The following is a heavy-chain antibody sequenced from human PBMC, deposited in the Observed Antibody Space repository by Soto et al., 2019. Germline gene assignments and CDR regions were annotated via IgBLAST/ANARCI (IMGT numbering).Heavy chain of an antibody. Sequence: SETLYLTCAVSGDSISTNNWWSWVRQPPGKGLEWIGEAYHNGLTNYNPSLKSRVTMSVDTSKNQFSLKFTSVTAADTAIYYCARDAAVPGESDRFDYWGQGTLVPVSS. J-gene: IGHJ4*02. CDR3: ARDAAVPGESDRFDY. D-gene: IGHD6-19*01. V-gene: IGHV4-4*02. CDR2: AYHNGLT. CDR1: GDSISTNNW.